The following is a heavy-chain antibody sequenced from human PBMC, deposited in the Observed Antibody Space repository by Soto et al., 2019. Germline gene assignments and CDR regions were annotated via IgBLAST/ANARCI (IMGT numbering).Heavy chain of an antibody. J-gene: IGHJ6*02. CDR2: IKQDGSEK. D-gene: IGHD2-2*01. Sequence: GGSLRLSCAASGFTFSGYWMSWVRQAPGKGLEWVANIKQDGSEKYYVDSVKGRFTISRDNAKNSLYLQMNSLRAEDTAVYYCARXGYCSSTSCYYYYGMDVWGQGTTVTVSS. CDR3: ARXGYCSSTSCYYYYGMDV. CDR1: GFTFSGYW. V-gene: IGHV3-7*01.